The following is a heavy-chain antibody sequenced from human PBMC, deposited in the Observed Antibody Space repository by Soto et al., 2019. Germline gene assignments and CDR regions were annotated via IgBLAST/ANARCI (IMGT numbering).Heavy chain of an antibody. CDR1: GFPFSNYA. CDR3: ARRLDYDILTGTIDY. D-gene: IGHD3-9*01. V-gene: IGHV3-23*01. J-gene: IGHJ4*02. Sequence: GGSLRLSCSASGFPFSNYAMSWVRQAPGKGLEWVSAISRSGGSPYYADSVRGRFTVSRDNSKHTLYLQMNSLRAEDTAVHYCARRLDYDILTGTIDYWGQGTLVTVSS. CDR2: ISRSGGSP.